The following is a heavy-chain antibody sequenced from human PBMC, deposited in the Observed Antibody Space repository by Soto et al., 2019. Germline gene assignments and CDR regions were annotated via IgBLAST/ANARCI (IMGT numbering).Heavy chain of an antibody. CDR3: ARTDYGDYTGFRSLDY. CDR2: IYYSGST. J-gene: IGHJ4*02. CDR1: GGSISSGGYY. D-gene: IGHD4-17*01. Sequence: SETLSLTCTVSGGSISSGGYYWSWIRQHPGKGLEWIGYIYYSGSTYYNPSLKSRVTISVDTSKNQFSLKLSSVTAADTAVYYCARTDYGDYTGFRSLDYWGQGTLVTVSS. V-gene: IGHV4-31*03.